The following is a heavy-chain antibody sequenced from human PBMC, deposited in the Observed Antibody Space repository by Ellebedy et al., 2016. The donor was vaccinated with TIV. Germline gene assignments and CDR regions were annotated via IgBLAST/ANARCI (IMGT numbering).Heavy chain of an antibody. V-gene: IGHV3-30*03. D-gene: IGHD5-18*01. J-gene: IGHJ4*02. Sequence: GESLKISCAASGFTFSSYAMNWVRQAPGKGLEWVAVISYDGNNQFYADSVKGRFTISRDNSENTLYLQMNSLRAEDTAVYYCARGGTYSYGYYFDFWGQGSLVTVSS. CDR2: ISYDGNNQ. CDR1: GFTFSSYA. CDR3: ARGGTYSYGYYFDF.